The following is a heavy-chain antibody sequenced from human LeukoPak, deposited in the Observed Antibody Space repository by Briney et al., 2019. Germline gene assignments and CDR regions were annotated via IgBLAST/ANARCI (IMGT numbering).Heavy chain of an antibody. CDR3: ARGLGDYYDTSGYYYAVPAH. V-gene: IGHV1-8*01. J-gene: IGHJ4*02. CDR2: MNPNSGDT. Sequence: ASVKVSCKASGYTFTTYDITWVRQATEQGLEWMGWMNPNSGDTAYAQKFQGRVAMTRDTSISTAYMELSSLRSEDTAVYFCARGLGDYYDTSGYYYAVPAHWGQGTLVTVSS. CDR1: GYTFTTYD. D-gene: IGHD3-22*01.